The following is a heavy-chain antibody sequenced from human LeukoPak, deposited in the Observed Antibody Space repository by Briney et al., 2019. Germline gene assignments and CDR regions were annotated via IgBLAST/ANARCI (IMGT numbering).Heavy chain of an antibody. CDR1: GGSISSSSYY. CDR2: IYYSGTT. Sequence: SETLSLTCTVSGGSISSSSYYWGWIRQPPGKGLEWIGSIYYSGTTYYNPSLKSRVTISVDTSKNQFSLKLNSVTAADTAVYYCAREKYDILTHTKYYFDYWGQGTLVTVSS. D-gene: IGHD3-9*01. CDR3: AREKYDILTHTKYYFDY. J-gene: IGHJ4*02. V-gene: IGHV4-39*07.